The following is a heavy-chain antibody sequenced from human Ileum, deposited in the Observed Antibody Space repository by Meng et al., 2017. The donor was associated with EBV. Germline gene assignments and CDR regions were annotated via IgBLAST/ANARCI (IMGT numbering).Heavy chain of an antibody. D-gene: IGHD3-22*01. J-gene: IGHJ5*02. V-gene: IGHV4-34*11. CDR2: IYYSGST. CDR1: GGSFSGYY. Sequence: QVQLQQWGAGLLNPSEXLSLTCAVYGGSFSGYYWSWIRQPPGKGLEWIGYIYYSGSTNYNPSLKSRVTISVDTSKNQFSLKLSSVTAADTAVYYCARTNYDSSGYYNWFDTWGQGTLVTVSS. CDR3: ARTNYDSSGYYNWFDT.